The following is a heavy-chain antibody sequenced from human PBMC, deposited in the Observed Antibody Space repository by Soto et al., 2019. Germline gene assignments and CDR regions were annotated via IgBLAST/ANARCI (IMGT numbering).Heavy chain of an antibody. J-gene: IGHJ5*01. CDR2: VYHNGGA. CDR1: GVSIHNSHSF. CDR3: GRVVEGATRHTDPDS. V-gene: IGHV4-39*01. D-gene: IGHD2-21*01. Sequence: ETLSLTCTVSGVSIHNSHSFWAWIRQPPGKGLQFIASVYHNGGAHYNSSLKSRVTISVDTANNQVSLRMRSLTAADTAFYYCGRVVEGATRHTDPDSWGQGILVTVSS.